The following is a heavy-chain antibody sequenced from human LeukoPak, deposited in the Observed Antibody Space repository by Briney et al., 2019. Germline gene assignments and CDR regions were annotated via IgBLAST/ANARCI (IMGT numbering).Heavy chain of an antibody. CDR2: IYPGDSDT. V-gene: IGHV5-51*01. Sequence: GESLKISCKGSGYSFTSYWIGWVRQMPGKGLEWRGIIYPGDSDTRYSPSFQGQVTISADKSISTAYLQWSSLKASDTAMYYCASATGYSSGWYYFDYWGQGTLVTVSS. J-gene: IGHJ4*02. CDR1: GYSFTSYW. CDR3: ASATGYSSGWYYFDY. D-gene: IGHD6-19*01.